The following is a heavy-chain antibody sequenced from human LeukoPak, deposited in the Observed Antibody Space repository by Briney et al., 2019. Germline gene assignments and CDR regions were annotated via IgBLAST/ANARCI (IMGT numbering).Heavy chain of an antibody. J-gene: IGHJ3*02. CDR3: ARGRFLDAFDI. CDR1: GGSISSYY. D-gene: IGHD3-3*01. V-gene: IGHV4-59*01. Sequence: SETLSLTCTVSGGSISSYYWSWLRQPPGKGLEWIGYIYYSGSTKYKPSLKSRVTISVDTSKNQFSLKLSSVTAADTAVYYCARGRFLDAFDIWGQGTMVTVSS. CDR2: IYYSGST.